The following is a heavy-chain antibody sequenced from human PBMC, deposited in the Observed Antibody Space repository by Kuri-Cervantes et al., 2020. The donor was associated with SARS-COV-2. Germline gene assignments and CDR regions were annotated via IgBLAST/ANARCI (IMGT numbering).Heavy chain of an antibody. J-gene: IGHJ2*01. CDR2: ISSSSSTI. CDR1: GFTFSGYS. V-gene: IGHV3-48*02. CDR3: AKPIAVAWEGYFDL. Sequence: GESLKISCAASGFTFSGYSMNWVRQAPGKGLEWVSYISSSSSTIYYADSVKGRFTISRDNAKNSLYLQMNSLRDEDTAVYYCAKPIAVAWEGYFDLWGRGTLVTVSS. D-gene: IGHD6-19*01.